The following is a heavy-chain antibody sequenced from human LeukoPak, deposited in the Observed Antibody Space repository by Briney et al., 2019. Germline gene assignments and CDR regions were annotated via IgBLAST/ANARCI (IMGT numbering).Heavy chain of an antibody. CDR3: AKEIKDGSMTFQH. Sequence: GGSLRLSCAASGFTFSSYAMHWVRQAPGKGLEWVAVISYDGSNKYYADSVKGRFTISRDNSKNTLYLQMNSLRAEDTAVYYCAKEIKDGSMTFQHWGQGTLVTVSS. CDR1: GFTFSSYA. J-gene: IGHJ1*01. V-gene: IGHV3-30*04. CDR2: ISYDGSNK. D-gene: IGHD3-10*01.